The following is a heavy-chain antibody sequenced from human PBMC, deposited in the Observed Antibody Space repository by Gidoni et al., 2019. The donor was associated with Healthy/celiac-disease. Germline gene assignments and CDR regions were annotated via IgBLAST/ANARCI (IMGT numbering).Heavy chain of an antibody. CDR1: GFTFSSYW. J-gene: IGHJ3*02. CDR3: ARDGVSWAFDI. V-gene: IGHV3-7*01. Sequence: EVQLVASGGGLVQPGGSLRLSCAASGFTFSSYWMSWVRQAPGKGLGWVANIKQDGSEKYYVDSVKGRFTISRDNAKNSLYLQMNSLRAEDTAVYYCARDGVSWAFDIWGQGTMVTVSS. CDR2: IKQDGSEK. D-gene: IGHD3-16*01.